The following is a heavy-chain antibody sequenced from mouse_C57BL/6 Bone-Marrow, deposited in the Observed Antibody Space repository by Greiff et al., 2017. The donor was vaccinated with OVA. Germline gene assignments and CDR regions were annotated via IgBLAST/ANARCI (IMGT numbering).Heavy chain of an antibody. CDR3: ASKDYDYDGYYFDY. V-gene: IGHV1-54*01. J-gene: IGHJ2*01. Sequence: QVQLQQSGAELVRPGTSVKVSCKASGYAFTNYLIEWVKQRPGQGLEWIGVINPGRGGTNYNEKFKGKATLTADKSSSTAYMQLSSLTSEDSAVYFCASKDYDYDGYYFDYWGQGTTLTVSS. CDR1: GYAFTNYL. D-gene: IGHD2-4*01. CDR2: INPGRGGT.